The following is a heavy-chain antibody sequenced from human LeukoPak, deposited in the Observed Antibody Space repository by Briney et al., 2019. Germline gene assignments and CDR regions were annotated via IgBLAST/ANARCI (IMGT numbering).Heavy chain of an antibody. J-gene: IGHJ4*02. CDR3: ARTGIVEMATMGV. D-gene: IGHD5-24*01. Sequence: PSETLSLTCNVSGGSLSSGGYYWSWIRQPPGKGLEWIGYIYHSGSTYYNPSLKSRVTISVDRSKNQFSLKLSSVTAADTAVYYCARTGIVEMATMGVWGQGTLVTVSS. CDR1: GGSLSSGGYY. V-gene: IGHV4-30-2*01. CDR2: IYHSGST.